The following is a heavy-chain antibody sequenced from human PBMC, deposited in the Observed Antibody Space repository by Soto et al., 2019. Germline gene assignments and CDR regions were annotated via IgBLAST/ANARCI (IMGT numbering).Heavy chain of an antibody. CDR1: GGSFSSDDYS. CDR3: ARGAAFGEEYFCHGMDV. D-gene: IGHD3-16*01. J-gene: IGHJ6*02. Sequence: PSETLSLTCAVSGGSFSSDDYSWSWIRQPPGKGLEWIGYIYHSGSTYYNPSLKSRVTISVDRSKNQFSLKVRSVTAADTAVYYCARGAAFGEEYFCHGMDVWGQGTTVTVSS. V-gene: IGHV4-30-2*01. CDR2: IYHSGST.